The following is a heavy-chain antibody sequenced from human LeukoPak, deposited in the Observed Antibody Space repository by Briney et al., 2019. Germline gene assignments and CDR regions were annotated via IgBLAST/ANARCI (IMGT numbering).Heavy chain of an antibody. CDR1: GYTFTSYY. Sequence: ASVKVSCKASGYTFTSYYMHWVRQAPGQGLEWMGIINPSGGSTSYAQKFQGRVTMTRNTSISTAYMELSSLRSEDTAVYYCARDRQYQLPPDYWGQGTLVTVSS. V-gene: IGHV1-46*01. J-gene: IGHJ4*02. D-gene: IGHD2-2*01. CDR3: ARDRQYQLPPDY. CDR2: INPSGGST.